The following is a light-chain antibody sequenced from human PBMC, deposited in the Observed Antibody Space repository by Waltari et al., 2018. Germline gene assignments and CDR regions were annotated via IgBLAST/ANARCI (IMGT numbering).Light chain of an antibody. CDR3: SSYTSSSTVV. Sequence: QSALTQPASVSGSPGQSITISCTGTGSDAGGYNYVSWYQQHPGKAPKLMIYDVNKRPSGVSNRFSGSKSGNTASLTISGLQAEDEADYYCSSYTSSSTVVFGGGTKLTVL. CDR2: DVN. J-gene: IGLJ2*01. V-gene: IGLV2-14*01. CDR1: GSDAGGYNY.